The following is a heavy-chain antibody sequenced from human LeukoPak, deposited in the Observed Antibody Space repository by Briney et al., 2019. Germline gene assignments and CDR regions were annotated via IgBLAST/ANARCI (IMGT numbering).Heavy chain of an antibody. J-gene: IGHJ4*02. D-gene: IGHD3-10*01. Sequence: ASVKVSCKASGYTFTGYYMHWVRQAPGQGLEWMGWINPNSGGTNYAQKFQGRVTMTRDTSISTAYMELSSLRSEDTAVYYCARGGVGGIWFGELPDYWGQGTLVTVSS. V-gene: IGHV1-2*02. CDR2: INPNSGGT. CDR1: GYTFTGYY. CDR3: ARGGVGGIWFGELPDY.